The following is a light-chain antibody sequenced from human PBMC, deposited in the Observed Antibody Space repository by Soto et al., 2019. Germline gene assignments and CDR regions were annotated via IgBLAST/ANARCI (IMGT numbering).Light chain of an antibody. CDR2: GAY. Sequence: XILVTQSPSTLSVSPGERSTLSCRTIQSVSSHVAWYQQKPGQAPRILIHGAYTRATAIPARFIGSGSWTEFTITIISPQSEDLAVYHCQHYNNWPGWTFGQGTKVDIK. J-gene: IGKJ1*01. V-gene: IGKV3-15*01. CDR3: QHYNNWPGWT. CDR1: QSVSSH.